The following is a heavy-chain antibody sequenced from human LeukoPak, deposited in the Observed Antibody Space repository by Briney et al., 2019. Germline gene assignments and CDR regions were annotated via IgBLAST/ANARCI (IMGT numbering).Heavy chain of an antibody. V-gene: IGHV3-30*18. CDR1: GFTFSSYG. J-gene: IGHJ4*02. Sequence: GGSLRLSCAASGFTFSSYGMHWVRQAPGKGLEWVAVISYDGSSKDYADSVKGRFTISRDNSKNTLYLQMNSLRAEDTAVYYCAKVKGYYDSSSVGYFDYWGQGTLVTVSS. CDR2: ISYDGSSK. D-gene: IGHD3-22*01. CDR3: AKVKGYYDSSSVGYFDY.